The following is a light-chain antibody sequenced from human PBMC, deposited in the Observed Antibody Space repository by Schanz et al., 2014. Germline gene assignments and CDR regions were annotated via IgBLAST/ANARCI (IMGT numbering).Light chain of an antibody. V-gene: IGLV2-14*01. CDR2: EVS. CDR3: SSYTSSNTVV. J-gene: IGLJ3*02. Sequence: SALTQPASVSGSPGQSITISCTGTSSDVGGYNYVSWYQQHPGKAPKLMIYEVSKRPSGVPDRFSGSKSGNTASLTVSGLQAEDEADYYCSSYTSSNTVVFGGGTKVTVL. CDR1: SSDVGGYNY.